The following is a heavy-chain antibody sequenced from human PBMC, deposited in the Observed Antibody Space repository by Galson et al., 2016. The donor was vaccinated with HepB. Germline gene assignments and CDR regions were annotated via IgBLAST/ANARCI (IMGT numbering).Heavy chain of an antibody. Sequence: SLRLSCAVSGLTVSGDYMSWVRQAPGKGLEWVSVLYRDGSTYYADSVEGRFTISRDNSRNTLYHQMNSLRAEDTAMYYCARNMYGAATNYIGDVFDIWGQGTMVTVSS. J-gene: IGHJ3*02. CDR2: LYRDGST. CDR3: ARNMYGAATNYIGDVFDI. CDR1: GLTVSGDY. V-gene: IGHV3-53*01. D-gene: IGHD3-10*01.